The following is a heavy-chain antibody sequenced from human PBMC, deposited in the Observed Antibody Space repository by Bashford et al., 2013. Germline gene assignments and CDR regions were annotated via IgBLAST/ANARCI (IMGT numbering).Heavy chain of an antibody. CDR2: INPGDSAT. V-gene: IGHV5-51*01. D-gene: IGHD3-9*01. J-gene: IGHJ4*02. Sequence: WVRQMPGKGLEWMGNINPGDSATRYSPSFQGHVTISVDRSSNTAYLQWSSLKAADTAMFYCAQIGEILTQSFYYWGQGSLVTVSS. CDR3: AQIGEILTQSFYY.